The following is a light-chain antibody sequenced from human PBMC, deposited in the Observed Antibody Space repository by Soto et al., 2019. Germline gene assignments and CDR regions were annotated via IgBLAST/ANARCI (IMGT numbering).Light chain of an antibody. V-gene: IGLV2-14*01. CDR2: DVS. J-gene: IGLJ2*01. CDR1: SSDVGGYDY. Sequence: QSALTQPASVSGSPGQSITISCTGTSSDVGGYDYVSWYQQHPGKAPKLMIYDVSNRPSGVSNRFSGSKSGNTASLTIYGLQAEDEADYYCSSYATSNTLLFGGGTQLTVL. CDR3: SSYATSNTLL.